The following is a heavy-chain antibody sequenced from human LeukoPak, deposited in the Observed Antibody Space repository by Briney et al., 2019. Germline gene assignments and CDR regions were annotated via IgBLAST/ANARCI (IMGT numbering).Heavy chain of an antibody. CDR3: ARGVGYYDSSGYLVY. D-gene: IGHD3-22*01. CDR2: IYYSGST. V-gene: IGHV4-59*01. J-gene: IGHJ4*02. CDR1: GGSISSYY. Sequence: SETLSLTCTVSGGSISSYYWSWIRQPPGKGLEWIGYIYYSGSTNYNPSLKSRVTISVDTSKNQFSLKLSSVTAADTAVYYCARGVGYYDSSGYLVYWGQGTLVTVSS.